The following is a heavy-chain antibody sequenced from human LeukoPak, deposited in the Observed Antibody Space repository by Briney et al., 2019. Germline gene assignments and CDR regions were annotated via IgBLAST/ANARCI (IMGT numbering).Heavy chain of an antibody. D-gene: IGHD5-18*01. CDR2: ISSSSSYI. Sequence: GRCLRLSCAPSGFTFSSYSMNWVCQAPGKGLEWVSSISSSSSYIYYADSVKGRFTISRDNAKNSLYLQMNSLRAEDTAVYYCAREPYSYGPHFDYWGQGTLVTVSS. CDR3: AREPYSYGPHFDY. V-gene: IGHV3-21*01. J-gene: IGHJ4*02. CDR1: GFTFSSYS.